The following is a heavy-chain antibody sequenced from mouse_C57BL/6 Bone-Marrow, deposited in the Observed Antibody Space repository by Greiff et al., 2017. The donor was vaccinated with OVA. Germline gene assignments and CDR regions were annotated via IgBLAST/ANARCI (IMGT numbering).Heavy chain of an antibody. D-gene: IGHD1-1*01. CDR3: ARGGVSRSSYEGSAMDY. V-gene: IGHV1-4*01. Sequence: QVQLQQSGAELARPGASVKMSCKASGYTFTSYTMHWVKQRPGQGLEWIGYINTSSGDTKYNANIKDKATLTADTTSNTAYMQLSSLTPEGSAVYSCARGGVSRSSYEGSAMDYWGQGTSVTVSS. CDR2: INTSSGDT. J-gene: IGHJ4*01. CDR1: GYTFTSYT.